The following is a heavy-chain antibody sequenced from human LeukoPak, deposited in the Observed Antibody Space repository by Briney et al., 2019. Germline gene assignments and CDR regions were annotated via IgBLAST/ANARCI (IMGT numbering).Heavy chain of an antibody. D-gene: IGHD4-23*01. J-gene: IGHJ3*02. Sequence: SETLSLTCAVSGXSVSSGGYSWSWIRQPPGKGLEWIGYIYHSGSTYYNPSLKSRVSISLDRSKNQFSLNLSSVTAADTAVYFCARVWVTDAFDIWGQGTMVTVSS. CDR2: IYHSGST. CDR1: GXSVSSGGYS. V-gene: IGHV4-30-2*01. CDR3: ARVWVTDAFDI.